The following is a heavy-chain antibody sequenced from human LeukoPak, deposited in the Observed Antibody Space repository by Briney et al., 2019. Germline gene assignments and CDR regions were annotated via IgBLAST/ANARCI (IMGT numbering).Heavy chain of an antibody. CDR2: INPNSGGT. Sequence: ASVKVSCKASGYTFTGSYMHWVRQAPGQGLEWMEWINPNSGGTNYAQKFQGRVTMTRDTSITTAYMELSRLGSDDTAVYYCARNMVRGSPVGIYWYFDLWGRGTLVTVSS. CDR1: GYTFTGSY. CDR3: ARNMVRGSPVGIYWYFDL. V-gene: IGHV1-2*02. D-gene: IGHD3-10*01. J-gene: IGHJ2*01.